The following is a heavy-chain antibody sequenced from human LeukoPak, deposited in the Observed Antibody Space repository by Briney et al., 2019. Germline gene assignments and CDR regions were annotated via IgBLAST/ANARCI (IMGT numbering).Heavy chain of an antibody. J-gene: IGHJ6*02. CDR2: IIPLFGTP. Sequence: SVKVSCKTSGGNLHNYAISWVRQAPGQGLEWLGGIIPLFGTPNYSKKFQGRVTLSADESTATTFVELRSLRFEDTAMYYCATDEEITVPGTAHSYFAMDVWGQGTTVIVSS. V-gene: IGHV1-69*13. D-gene: IGHD6-19*01. CDR3: ATDEEITVPGTAHSYFAMDV. CDR1: GGNLHNYA.